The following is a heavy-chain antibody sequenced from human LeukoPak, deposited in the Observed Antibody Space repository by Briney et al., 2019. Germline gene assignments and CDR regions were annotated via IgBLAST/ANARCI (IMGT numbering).Heavy chain of an antibody. CDR1: GYTFTSYD. J-gene: IGHJ5*02. CDR3: ARGGSGWNWFDP. Sequence: ASVKVSCKASGYTFTSYDINWVRQATGQGLEWMGWMNPNSGNTGYAQKFQGRVTISRNTSISTAYMELSSLRSEDTAVYYCARGGSGWNWFDPWGQGTLVTVSS. CDR2: MNPNSGNT. D-gene: IGHD6-25*01. V-gene: IGHV1-8*01.